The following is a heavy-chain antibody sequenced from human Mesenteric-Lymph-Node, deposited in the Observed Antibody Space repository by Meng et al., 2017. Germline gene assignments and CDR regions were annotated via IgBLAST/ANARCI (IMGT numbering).Heavy chain of an antibody. CDR2: FNDGNGNT. CDR1: GYTFTNYA. Sequence: ASVKVSCKSSGYTFTNYAMHWVRQAPGQRLEWIGYFNDGNGNTKYSQKFQGRVTISRDTSAYTDYMELSSLRSEDTAVFYCARGHESGSYLIDHWGQGTLVTVSS. D-gene: IGHD1-26*01. J-gene: IGHJ4*02. CDR3: ARGHESGSYLIDH. V-gene: IGHV1-3*01.